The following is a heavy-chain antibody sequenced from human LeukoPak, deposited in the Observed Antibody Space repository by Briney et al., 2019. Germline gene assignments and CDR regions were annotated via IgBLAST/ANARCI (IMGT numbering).Heavy chain of an antibody. CDR2: INTNTGNP. CDR1: GYTFTSYA. J-gene: IGHJ4*02. CDR3: ARGPDARITIFGVVKTPRFDY. V-gene: IGHV7-4-1*02. Sequence: ASVKVSCKASGYTFTSYAMNWVRQAPGQGLEWMGWINTNTGNPTYAQGFTGRFVFSLDTSVSTAYLQISSLEAEDTAVYYCARGPDARITIFGVVKTPRFDYWGQGTLVTVSS. D-gene: IGHD3-3*01.